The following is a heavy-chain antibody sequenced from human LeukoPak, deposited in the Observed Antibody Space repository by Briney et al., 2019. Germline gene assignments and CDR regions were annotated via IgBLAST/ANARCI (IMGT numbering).Heavy chain of an antibody. Sequence: GGSLRLSCAASGFAVNGDNMSWVRQAPGKRLEWVSVIYSDYDDGHTNYADSVRGRFTISRDNSKNMVYLQMNSLRVEDTAVYYCSRRSGGYYDHWGQGTLVTVSS. CDR3: SRRSGGYYDH. CDR2: IYSDYDDGHT. V-gene: IGHV3-66*02. J-gene: IGHJ4*02. D-gene: IGHD3-3*01. CDR1: GFAVNGDN.